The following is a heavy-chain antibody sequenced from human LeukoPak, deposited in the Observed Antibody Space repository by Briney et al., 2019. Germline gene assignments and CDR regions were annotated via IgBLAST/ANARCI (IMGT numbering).Heavy chain of an antibody. Sequence: GGSLRLSCAASGFTFSSYAMHWVRQAPGKGLEWVAVISYDGSNKYYADSVKGRFTISRDNSKNTPYLQMNSLRAEDTAVYYCAKDGAVAGMDYWGQGTLVTVSS. V-gene: IGHV3-30*04. D-gene: IGHD6-19*01. J-gene: IGHJ4*02. CDR3: AKDGAVAGMDY. CDR1: GFTFSSYA. CDR2: ISYDGSNK.